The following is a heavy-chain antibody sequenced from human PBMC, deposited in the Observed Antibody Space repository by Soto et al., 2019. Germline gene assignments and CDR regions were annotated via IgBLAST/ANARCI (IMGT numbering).Heavy chain of an antibody. D-gene: IGHD6-19*01. CDR3: AKGYNSGWSFFDY. CDR1: GFTFSSYA. V-gene: IGHV3-23*01. J-gene: IGHJ4*02. CDR2: ISGSGSST. Sequence: GGCLRLSCAASGFTFSSYAMSWVRQAPGKGLEWVSAISGSGSSTYYADSVKGRFTISRDNSKNTVYLQMNSLRAEDTALYYCAKGYNSGWSFFDYWGQGTLVTVSS.